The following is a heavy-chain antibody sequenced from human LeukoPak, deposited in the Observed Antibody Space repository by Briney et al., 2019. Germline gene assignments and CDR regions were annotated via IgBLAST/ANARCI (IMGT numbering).Heavy chain of an antibody. CDR1: GGSISSYY. CDR3: ARQDRVRVYGSGSYYKN. CDR2: IYYSGST. V-gene: IGHV4-59*12. J-gene: IGHJ4*02. Sequence: SETLSLTCTVFGGSISSYYWSWIRQPPGKGLEWIGNIYYSGSTNYNPSLKSRVTISVDTSKNQFSLKLSSVTAADTALYYCARQDRVRVYGSGSYYKNWGQGTLVTVSS. D-gene: IGHD3-10*01.